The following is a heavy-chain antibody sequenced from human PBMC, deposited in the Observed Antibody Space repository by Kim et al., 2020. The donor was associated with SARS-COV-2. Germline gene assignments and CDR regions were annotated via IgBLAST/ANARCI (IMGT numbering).Heavy chain of an antibody. V-gene: IGHV5-51*01. J-gene: IGHJ4*02. CDR3: ARRVHQPLLSWDYFDY. Sequence: GESLKISCKGSGYSFTSYWIGWVRQMPGKGLEWMGIIYPGDSDTRYSPSFQGQVTISADKSISTAYLQWSSLKASDTAMYYCARRVHQPLLSWDYFDYWGQGTLVTVSS. CDR2: IYPGDSDT. CDR1: GYSFTSYW. D-gene: IGHD2-21*02.